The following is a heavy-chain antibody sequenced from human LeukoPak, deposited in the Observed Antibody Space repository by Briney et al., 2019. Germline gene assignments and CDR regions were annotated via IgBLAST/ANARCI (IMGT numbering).Heavy chain of an antibody. V-gene: IGHV3-53*01. CDR3: AREVISTPSYFDY. J-gene: IGHJ4*02. CDR2: IHRDDKT. D-gene: IGHD2-2*01. Sequence: GGSLRLSCAASGFTVSSSFIYWVRRAPGKGLEWVSFIHRDDKTYYADSVKGRFTMSRDSSKNTLYLQMSSLGADDTAVYYCAREVISTPSYFDYWGQGILVTVSS. CDR1: GFTVSSSF.